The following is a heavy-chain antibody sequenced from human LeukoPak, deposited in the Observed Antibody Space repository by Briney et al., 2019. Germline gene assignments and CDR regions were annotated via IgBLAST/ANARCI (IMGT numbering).Heavy chain of an antibody. CDR3: AKDSGYSYAFKLLDY. D-gene: IGHD5-18*01. J-gene: IGHJ4*02. CDR1: GFTFSSHG. V-gene: IGHV3-30*18. CDR2: ISYDGSQK. Sequence: PGRSLRLSCAASGFTFSSHGMHWVRQAPGKGLEWVAVISYDGSQKYYTDSVKGRFTISRDNSKNTLYLQVSSLRAEDTAVYYCAKDSGYSYAFKLLDYWGQGTLVTVSS.